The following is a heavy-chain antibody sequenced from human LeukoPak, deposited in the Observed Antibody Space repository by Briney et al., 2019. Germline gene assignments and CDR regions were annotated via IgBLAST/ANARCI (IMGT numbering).Heavy chain of an antibody. V-gene: IGHV1-2*02. CDR1: GSTFSDYH. CDR2: INTKSGDA. D-gene: IGHD5/OR15-5a*01. Sequence: ASVKVSCKASGSTFSDYHINWVRQASGQGPEWMGWINTKSGDAKYNQAFQGRVTMTRDTSISTAYMELRSLRSDDTAVYYCASSTLPGYYYYMDVWGKGTTVTVSS. J-gene: IGHJ6*03. CDR3: ASSTLPGYYYYMDV.